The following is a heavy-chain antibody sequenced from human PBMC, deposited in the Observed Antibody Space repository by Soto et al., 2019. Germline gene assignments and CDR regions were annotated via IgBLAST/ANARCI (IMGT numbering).Heavy chain of an antibody. CDR1: GFTFSNAW. D-gene: IGHD6-13*01. V-gene: IGHV3-15*07. CDR2: IKSKTDGGTT. Sequence: GGSLRLSCAASGFTFSNAWMNWVRQAPGKGLEWVGRIKSKTDGGTTDSAGHVKGRFTTSRDDSNNKLYLQMNSLKTEDTAVYYCTTDKGKIAAAGTGYFDYWGQGTLVTVSS. J-gene: IGHJ4*02. CDR3: TTDKGKIAAAGTGYFDY.